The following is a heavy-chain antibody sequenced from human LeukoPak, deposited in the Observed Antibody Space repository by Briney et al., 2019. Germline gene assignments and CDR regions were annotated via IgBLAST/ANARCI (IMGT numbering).Heavy chain of an antibody. CDR2: IWHDVSDR. V-gene: IGHV3-30*02. CDR3: AKRTSTGSTDLYYSYMDV. CDR1: GFSFSNYG. D-gene: IGHD3-10*01. Sequence: GGSLRLSCAASGFSFSNYGMHWVRQAPGKGPEWVAYIWHDVSDRYYGDSVKGRFTISRDNSKNTLYRQMNSLRVEDTAVYYCAKRTSTGSTDLYYSYMDVWGKGTTVTVSS. J-gene: IGHJ6*03.